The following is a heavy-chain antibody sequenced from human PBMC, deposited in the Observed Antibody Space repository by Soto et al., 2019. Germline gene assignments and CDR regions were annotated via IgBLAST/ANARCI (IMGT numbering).Heavy chain of an antibody. CDR3: ARESEDLTSNFDY. Sequence: GGSLRLSCAASGFTFSSYAMSRVRQAPGKGLEWVSAISGSGGSTYYADSMKGRFTISRDNGKNSLYLEMHSLRAEDTAVYYCARESEDLTSNFDYWGQGTLVTVSS. J-gene: IGHJ4*02. V-gene: IGHV3-23*01. CDR2: ISGSGGST. CDR1: GFTFSSYA.